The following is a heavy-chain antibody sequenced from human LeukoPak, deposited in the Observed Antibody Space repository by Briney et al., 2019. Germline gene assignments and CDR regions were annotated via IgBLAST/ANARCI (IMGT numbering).Heavy chain of an antibody. V-gene: IGHV3-23*01. J-gene: IGHJ4*02. CDR2: ISGSGGST. CDR1: GFTFSGSA. Sequence: GGSLRLSCAASGFTFSGSAMSWVRQAPGKGLEWVSSISGSGGSTYYADSVKGRFTISRDNSKNTQYLQMNSLRAEDTAVYYCAKVLIGSSSTPSDYWGQGTLVTVSS. CDR3: AKVLIGSSSTPSDY. D-gene: IGHD6-13*01.